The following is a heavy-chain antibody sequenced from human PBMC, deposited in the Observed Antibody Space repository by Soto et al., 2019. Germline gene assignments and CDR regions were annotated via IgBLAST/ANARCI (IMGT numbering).Heavy chain of an antibody. CDR3: ARDRGYSSSWVPPGY. CDR1: GGTFSSYT. V-gene: IGHV1-69*04. J-gene: IGHJ4*02. CDR2: IIPILGIA. D-gene: IGHD6-13*01. Sequence: GASVKVSCKASGGTFSSYTISWVRQAPGQGLEWMGRIIPILGIANYAQKFQGRVTITADKSTSTAYMELSSLRSEDTAVYYCARDRGYSSSWVPPGYWGQGTLVTVSS.